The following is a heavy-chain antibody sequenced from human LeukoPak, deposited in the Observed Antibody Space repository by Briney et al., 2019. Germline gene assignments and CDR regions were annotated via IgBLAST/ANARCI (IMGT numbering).Heavy chain of an antibody. CDR3: ARPYGGQGY. J-gene: IGHJ4*02. CDR1: GFTFSNHE. D-gene: IGHD4-23*01. V-gene: IGHV3-48*03. CDR2: ISSSGGTI. Sequence: GSLRLSCAASGFTFSNHEMNWVRQAPGKGPEWLSYISSSGGTIYYADSVKGRFTISRDNARNSLYLQMNSLRAEDTAVYYCARPYGGQGYWGQGTLVTVSS.